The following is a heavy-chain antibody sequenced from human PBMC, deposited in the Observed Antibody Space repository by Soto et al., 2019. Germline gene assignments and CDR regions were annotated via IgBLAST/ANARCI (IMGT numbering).Heavy chain of an antibody. CDR1: GDSISSRSYY. CDR3: ARQRTSVVTQAYFDV. J-gene: IGHJ4*02. D-gene: IGHD2-21*02. Sequence: SETLSLTCTVTGDSISSRSYYWGWIRQPPGKGLEWIGSIYYSGSTYNNPSLRSRVSMSIDTSKDQFSLKLKSVTAADTALYFCARQRTSVVTQAYFDVWGQGSLVTAPQ. CDR2: IYYSGST. V-gene: IGHV4-39*01.